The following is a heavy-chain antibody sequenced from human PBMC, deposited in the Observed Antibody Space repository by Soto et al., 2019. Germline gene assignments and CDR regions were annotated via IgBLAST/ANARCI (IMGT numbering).Heavy chain of an antibody. CDR1: GFTFSSYW. D-gene: IGHD2-21*02. CDR2: IKQDGSEK. Sequence: GGSLRLSCAASGFTFSSYWMSWVRQTPGKGLEWVANIKQDGSEKYYVDSVKGRFTISRDNAKNSLYLQMNSLRAEDAAVYYCTHLVVTATTHYFDYWGQGTLVTVSS. CDR3: THLVVTATTHYFDY. V-gene: IGHV3-7*05. J-gene: IGHJ4*02.